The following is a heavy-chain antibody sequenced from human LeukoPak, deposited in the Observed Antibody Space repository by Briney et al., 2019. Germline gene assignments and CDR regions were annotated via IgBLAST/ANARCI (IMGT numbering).Heavy chain of an antibody. CDR3: ARDSTGYWYFDL. CDR1: GFTFSSYS. J-gene: IGHJ2*01. CDR2: ISSSSSYI. Sequence: TTGGSLRLSCAASGFTFSSYSMNWVRQAPGKGLEWVSSISSSSSYIYYADSVKGRFTISRDNAKNSLYLQMNSLRAEDTAVYYCARDSTGYWYFDLWGRGTLVSVSS. V-gene: IGHV3-21*04. D-gene: IGHD3-3*02.